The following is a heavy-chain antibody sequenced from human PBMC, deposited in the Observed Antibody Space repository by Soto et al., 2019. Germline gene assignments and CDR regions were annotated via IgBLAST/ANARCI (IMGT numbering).Heavy chain of an antibody. D-gene: IGHD1-26*01. Sequence: QVQLVQSGAEVKKPGSSVKVSCKASGGTFSSYAISWVRQAPGQGLEWMGGIIPIFGTANYAQKFQGRVTITADESTSTAYMELSSLRSEDTAVYYCARAHPTTRSWGRELLGYFDYWGQGTLVTVSS. J-gene: IGHJ4*02. CDR3: ARAHPTTRSWGRELLGYFDY. V-gene: IGHV1-69*01. CDR2: IIPIFGTA. CDR1: GGTFSSYA.